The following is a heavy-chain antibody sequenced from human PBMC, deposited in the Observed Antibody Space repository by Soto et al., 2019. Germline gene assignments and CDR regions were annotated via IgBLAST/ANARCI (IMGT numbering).Heavy chain of an antibody. D-gene: IGHD4-17*01. CDR1: GDSIISYY. CDR3: ARALLGCGDYSH. V-gene: IGHV4-59*01. CDR2: IYYNGST. Sequence: PSETLSLTCNVSGDSIISYYWSWFRQPPGKGLEWIGFIYYNGSTNYNFSLKSRVTISVDTSKNQFSLKLRSVTAADTAVYYCARALLGCGDYSHWGQGSLVTVSS. J-gene: IGHJ4*02.